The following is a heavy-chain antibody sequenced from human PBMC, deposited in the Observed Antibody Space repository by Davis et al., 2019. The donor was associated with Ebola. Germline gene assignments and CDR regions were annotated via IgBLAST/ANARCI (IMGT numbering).Heavy chain of an antibody. J-gene: IGHJ6*02. Sequence: PGGSLRLSCAASGFTFSSYWMHWVRQAPGKGLVWVSRINSDGSSTSYADSVKGRFTISRDNAKNTLYLQMNSLRAEDTAVYYCARDRAGVRYFDWLLSYGMDVWGQGTTVTVSS. CDR2: INSDGSST. V-gene: IGHV3-74*01. CDR3: ARDRAGVRYFDWLLSYGMDV. D-gene: IGHD3-9*01. CDR1: GFTFSSYW.